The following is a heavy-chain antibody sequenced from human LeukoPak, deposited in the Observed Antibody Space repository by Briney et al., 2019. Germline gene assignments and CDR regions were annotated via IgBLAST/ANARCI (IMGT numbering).Heavy chain of an antibody. CDR1: GYSISSGYY. V-gene: IGHV4-38-2*02. CDR2: AYHSGIT. D-gene: IGHD3-22*01. CDR3: ARDGGGHYYDSSGYYSDAFDI. Sequence: SETLSLTCTVSGYSISSGYYWGWIRQAPGKGLEWIGSAYHSGITYYNPSLKSRVTISVDTSKNQFSLRLSSLTAADTARYYCARDGGGHYYDSSGYYSDAFDIWGQGTMVTVSS. J-gene: IGHJ3*02.